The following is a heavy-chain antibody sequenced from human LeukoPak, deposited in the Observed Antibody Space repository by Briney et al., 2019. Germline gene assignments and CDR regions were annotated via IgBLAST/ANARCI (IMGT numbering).Heavy chain of an antibody. Sequence: ASVKVSCTASGYTFTSYGISWVRQAPGQGLEWMGWMNPNSGNTGYAQKFQGRVTMTRNTSISTAYMELSSLRSEDTAVYYCARMSYYDSSGDNWFDPWGQGTLVTVSS. CDR3: ARMSYYDSSGDNWFDP. V-gene: IGHV1-8*02. CDR2: MNPNSGNT. CDR1: GYTFTSYG. D-gene: IGHD3-22*01. J-gene: IGHJ5*02.